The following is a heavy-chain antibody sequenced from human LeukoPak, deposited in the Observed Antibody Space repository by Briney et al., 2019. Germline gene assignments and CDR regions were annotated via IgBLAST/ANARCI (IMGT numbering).Heavy chain of an antibody. D-gene: IGHD4-17*01. J-gene: IGHJ4*02. V-gene: IGHV4-4*02. CDR2: IYQSGST. CDR3: ARFYGDYGGNYFDY. Sequence: PGGSLRLSCAASGFTFSSYSMNWVRQPPGKGLERIGEIYQSGSTNYNPSLKSRVTISVDKSKNQSSLKLSSVTAADTAVYYCARFYGDYGGNYFDYWGQGTLVTVSS. CDR1: GFTFSSYSM.